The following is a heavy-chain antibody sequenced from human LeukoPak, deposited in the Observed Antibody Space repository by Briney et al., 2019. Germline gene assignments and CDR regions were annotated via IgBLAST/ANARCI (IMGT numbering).Heavy chain of an antibody. CDR2: IYYSGST. V-gene: IGHV4-59*01. Sequence: SETLSLTCAVYGGSFGGYYWSWIRQPPGKGLEWIGYIYYSGSTNYNPSLKSRVTISVDTSKNQFSLKLSSVTAADTAVYYCARDSAGGIAAAGDYYYYYGMDVWGQGTTVTVSS. J-gene: IGHJ6*02. CDR1: GGSFGGYY. CDR3: ARDSAGGIAAAGDYYYYYGMDV. D-gene: IGHD6-13*01.